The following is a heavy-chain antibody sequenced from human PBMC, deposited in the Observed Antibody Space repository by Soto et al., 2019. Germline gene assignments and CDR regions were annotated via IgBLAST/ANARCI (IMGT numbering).Heavy chain of an antibody. CDR3: ARVHVMVVAGSTFDY. CDR2: IYHGGTT. Sequence: PSETLSLTCAVSGYSISSGYYWGWIRQPPGKGPEWIASIYHGGTTFYNPSLKSRITISVDTSNNQFSLKLTSVTAADTAVYYCARVHVMVVAGSTFDYWGHGTLVTVSS. V-gene: IGHV4-38-2*01. J-gene: IGHJ4*01. D-gene: IGHD6-19*01. CDR1: GYSISSGYY.